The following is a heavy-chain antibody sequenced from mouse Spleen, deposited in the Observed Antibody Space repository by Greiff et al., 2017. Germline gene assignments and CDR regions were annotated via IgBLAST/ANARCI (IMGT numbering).Heavy chain of an antibody. V-gene: IGHV2-4-1*01. CDR1: GFSLTNYA. CDR3: ARKYYGNPYWYFDV. Sequence: VKVVESGPGLVAPSQSLSITCTVSGFSLTNYAVHWVRQSPGKGLEWLGVIWSDGSTDYNAAFISRLSISKDNSKSQVFFKMNSLQADDTAIYYCARKYYGNPYWYFDVWGAGTTVTVSS. D-gene: IGHD2-1*01. J-gene: IGHJ1*01. CDR2: IWSDGST.